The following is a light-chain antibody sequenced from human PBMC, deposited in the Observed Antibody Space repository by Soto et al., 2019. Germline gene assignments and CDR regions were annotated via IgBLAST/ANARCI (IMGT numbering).Light chain of an antibody. J-gene: IGKJ5*01. Sequence: EIVLTQSPGTLSLSPGERATLSCRASQSVSSSYLAWYQQKPGQAPRLLIYGASSRAIGIPDRFSGSGSGTDFTLTISRLEPEDFAVYYCQQYGNSPITFGQGTRLEIK. CDR2: GAS. CDR1: QSVSSSY. CDR3: QQYGNSPIT. V-gene: IGKV3-20*01.